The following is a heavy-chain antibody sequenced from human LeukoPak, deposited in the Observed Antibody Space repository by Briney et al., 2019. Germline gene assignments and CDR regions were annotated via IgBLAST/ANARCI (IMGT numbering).Heavy chain of an antibody. CDR3: AKESSSSWPYGMDV. D-gene: IGHD6-13*01. CDR2: ISYAASNR. Sequence: GGSLRLSCAASGFTFSSYGMHWVRQAPGKGLEWVAVISYAASNRYYADSVKGRFTISRDNSNNTLNLQMNSLSAEETAVYFCAKESSSSWPYGMDVWGQGTTVPVSS. CDR1: GFTFSSYG. J-gene: IGHJ6*02. V-gene: IGHV3-30*18.